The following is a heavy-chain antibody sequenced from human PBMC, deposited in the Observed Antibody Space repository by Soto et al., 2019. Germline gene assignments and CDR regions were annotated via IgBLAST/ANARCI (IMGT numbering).Heavy chain of an antibody. D-gene: IGHD3-10*01. CDR2: IYYSGST. Sequence: SETLSLTCTVSGGSVSSGSYYWSWIRQPPGKGLEWIGYIYYSGSTNYNPSLKSRVTISVDTTKNQFSLKLSSVTAADTAVYYCARDSTVRKAYYYGMDVWGQGTTVTVSS. CDR3: ARDSTVRKAYYYGMDV. J-gene: IGHJ6*02. CDR1: GGSVSSGSYY. V-gene: IGHV4-61*01.